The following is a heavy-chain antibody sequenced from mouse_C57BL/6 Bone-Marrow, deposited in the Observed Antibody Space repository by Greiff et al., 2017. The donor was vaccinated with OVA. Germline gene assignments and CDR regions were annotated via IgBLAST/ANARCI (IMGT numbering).Heavy chain of an antibody. J-gene: IGHJ4*01. V-gene: IGHV5-6*01. CDR2: IGSGGSYT. D-gene: IGHD4-1*01. CDR1: GFTFSSYG. Sequence: EVQVVESGGDLVKPGGSLKLSCAASGFTFSSYGMSWVRQTPDKRLEWVATIGSGGSYTYYPDSVKGRFTISRDNAKNTLYLQMSSLKSEDTAMYYCARNWVYAMDYWGQGTSVTVSS. CDR3: ARNWVYAMDY.